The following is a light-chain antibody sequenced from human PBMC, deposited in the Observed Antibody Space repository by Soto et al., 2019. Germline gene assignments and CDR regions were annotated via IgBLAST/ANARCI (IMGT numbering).Light chain of an antibody. V-gene: IGKV1-5*01. CDR1: QGISGW. CDR2: DAS. Sequence: KLSPASLSSSTGDRATITCRASQGISGWLAWYQQKPGKAPKLLIYDASSLESGVPSRFSGSGSGTEFTLTISSLRPDDFATYYCQQYNRYWTFGQGTKVDIK. J-gene: IGKJ1*01. CDR3: QQYNRYWT.